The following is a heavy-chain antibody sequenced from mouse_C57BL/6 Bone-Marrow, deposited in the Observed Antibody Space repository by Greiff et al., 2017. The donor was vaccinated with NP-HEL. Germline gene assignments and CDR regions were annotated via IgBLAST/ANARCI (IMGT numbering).Heavy chain of an antibody. Sequence: QVQLQQPGAELVKPGASVKLSCKASGYTFTSYWMHWVKQRPGQGLEWIGMIHPNSGSTNYNEKFKSKATLTVDKSSSTAYMQLSSLTSEDSAVYYGGGSSRAWFAYWGQGTLVTVSA. CDR3: GGSSRAWFAY. J-gene: IGHJ3*01. D-gene: IGHD1-1*01. CDR1: GYTFTSYW. V-gene: IGHV1-64*01. CDR2: IHPNSGST.